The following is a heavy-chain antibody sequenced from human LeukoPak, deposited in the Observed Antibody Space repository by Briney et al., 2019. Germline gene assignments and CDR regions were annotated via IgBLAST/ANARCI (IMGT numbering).Heavy chain of an antibody. CDR3: ARTYDRSGRPFDY. Sequence: SETLSLTCTVSGGSISSYYWSWIRQPPGKGLEWIGYLYYSGSAYYNPSLKSRVTISVDTSKNQFSLKLSSVTAADTAVYYCARTYDRSGRPFDYWGQGTLVTVSS. CDR2: LYYSGSA. J-gene: IGHJ4*02. V-gene: IGHV4-59*12. D-gene: IGHD3-22*01. CDR1: GGSISSYY.